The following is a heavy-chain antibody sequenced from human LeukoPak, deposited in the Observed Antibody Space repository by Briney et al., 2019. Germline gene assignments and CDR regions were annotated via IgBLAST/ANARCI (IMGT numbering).Heavy chain of an antibody. V-gene: IGHV1-3*01. CDR3: ASGRSFDY. Sequence: ASVKVSCKASGYTFTSYAMHWVRQAPGQRLEWMGWINAGNGSTKYSQKFQGRVTITRDTSASTAYMELSSLRSEDTAVYCCASGRSFDYWGQGTLVTVSS. CDR2: INAGNGST. CDR1: GYTFTSYA. J-gene: IGHJ4*02.